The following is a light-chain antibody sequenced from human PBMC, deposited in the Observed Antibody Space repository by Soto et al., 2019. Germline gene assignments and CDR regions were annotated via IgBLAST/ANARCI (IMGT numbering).Light chain of an antibody. CDR2: EGT. CDR1: TSDVGGYNL. CDR3: CSYASSSSYV. V-gene: IGLV2-23*01. Sequence: QSVLTQPASVSGSPGQSITISCSGTTSDVGGYNLVSWYQQHTAKAPKLLIYEGTQRPSGVSSRFSGPKSGNTASLTISGLQAEDEADYYCCSYASSSSYVFGTGTKVTVL. J-gene: IGLJ1*01.